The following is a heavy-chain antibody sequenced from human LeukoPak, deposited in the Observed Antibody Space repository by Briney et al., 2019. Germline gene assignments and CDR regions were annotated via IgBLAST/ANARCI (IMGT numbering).Heavy chain of an antibody. CDR2: IYYSGST. CDR1: GGSISSYY. J-gene: IGHJ4*02. D-gene: IGHD5-18*01. Sequence: SETLSLTCTVSGGSISSYYWSWIRQPPGKGLEWIGYIYYSGSTYYNPSLKSRVTISVDTSKNQFSLKLSSVTAADTAVYYCARQDTAMVGGHYFDYWGEGTLVTVSS. V-gene: IGHV4-59*08. CDR3: ARQDTAMVGGHYFDY.